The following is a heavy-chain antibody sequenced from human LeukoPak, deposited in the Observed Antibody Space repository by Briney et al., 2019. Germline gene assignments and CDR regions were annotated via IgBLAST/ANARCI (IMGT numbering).Heavy chain of an antibody. V-gene: IGHV1-46*01. CDR3: ARDEQQQLGSPPDFQH. CDR1: GYTFTSYY. Sequence: ASVKVSCKASGYTFTSYYMHWVRQAPGQGLEWMGIINPSGGSTSYAQKFQGRVTMTRDTSTSTVYMELSSLRSEDTAVYYCARDEQQQLGSPPDFQHWGQGTLVTVSS. D-gene: IGHD6-13*01. J-gene: IGHJ1*01. CDR2: INPSGGST.